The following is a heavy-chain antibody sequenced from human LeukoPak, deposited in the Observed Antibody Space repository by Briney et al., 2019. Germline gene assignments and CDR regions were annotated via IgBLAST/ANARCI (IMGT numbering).Heavy chain of an antibody. CDR2: INPFSGGT. J-gene: IGHJ4*02. Sequence: ASVKVSCKASGYTFTGYYIHWVRQAPGQGLEWVGWINPFSGGTVYAQKFQGRVTMTRDTSISTAYMELSRLRSDDTAVFYCASEFYKNYGRFDYWGQGTLVTVSS. V-gene: IGHV1-2*02. CDR3: ASEFYKNYGRFDY. CDR1: GYTFTGYY. D-gene: IGHD3-16*01.